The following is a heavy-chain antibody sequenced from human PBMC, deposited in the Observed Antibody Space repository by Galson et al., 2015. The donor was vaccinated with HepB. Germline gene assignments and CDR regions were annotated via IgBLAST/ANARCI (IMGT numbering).Heavy chain of an antibody. J-gene: IGHJ4*02. D-gene: IGHD3-10*01. Sequence: QSGAEVKKPGESLRISCKGSGYSFTSYWISWVRQMPGKGLEWMGRIDPSDSYTNYSPSFQGHVTISADKSISTAYLQWSSLKASDTAMYYCARHKGEWFGELRPFDYWGQGTLVTVSS. V-gene: IGHV5-10-1*01. CDR1: GYSFTSYW. CDR2: IDPSDSYT. CDR3: ARHKGEWFGELRPFDY.